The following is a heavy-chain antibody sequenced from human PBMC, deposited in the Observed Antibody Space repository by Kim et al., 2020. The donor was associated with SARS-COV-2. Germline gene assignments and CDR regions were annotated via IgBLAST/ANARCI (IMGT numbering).Heavy chain of an antibody. Sequence: GGSLRLSCAASGFTFSSDWMYWVRQAPGKGLVWVSHIKGDGSSAGYAASVKGRFTISRDNAKNTLYLQMNSLRVEDPALYYFARDGPSPIPELDYWGQGT. J-gene: IGHJ4*02. D-gene: IGHD2-21*01. CDR1: GFTFSSDW. CDR2: IKGDGSSA. CDR3: ARDGPSPIPELDY. V-gene: IGHV3-74*01.